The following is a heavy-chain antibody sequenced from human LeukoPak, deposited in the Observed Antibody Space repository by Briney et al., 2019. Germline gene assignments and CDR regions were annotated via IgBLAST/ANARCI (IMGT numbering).Heavy chain of an antibody. V-gene: IGHV4-30-4*08. CDR2: IYYSGST. J-gene: IGHJ6*03. CDR1: GGSTSSGDYY. Sequence: SETLSLTCTVSGGSTSSGDYYWSWIRQPPGKGLEWIGYIYYSGSTYYNPSLKSRVTISVDTSKNQLSLKLSSVTAADTAVYYCARANYYGSGSYYSAFYMDVWGKGTTVTVSS. CDR3: ARANYYGSGSYYSAFYMDV. D-gene: IGHD3-10*01.